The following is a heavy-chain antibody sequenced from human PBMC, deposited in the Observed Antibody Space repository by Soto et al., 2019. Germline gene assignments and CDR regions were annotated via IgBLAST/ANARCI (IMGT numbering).Heavy chain of an antibody. Sequence: QVQLQESGPGLVKPSQTLSLTCTVSGGSISSGDYYWSWIRQPPGKGLEWIGYIYYSGSTYYNPSLKSRVTISVDTSKNQFSLKLSSVTAADPAVYYCARDGGLVPAANWIAPWGQGTLVTVSS. CDR3: ARDGGLVPAANWIAP. D-gene: IGHD2-2*01. CDR1: GGSISSGDYY. V-gene: IGHV4-30-4*01. CDR2: IYYSGST. J-gene: IGHJ5*02.